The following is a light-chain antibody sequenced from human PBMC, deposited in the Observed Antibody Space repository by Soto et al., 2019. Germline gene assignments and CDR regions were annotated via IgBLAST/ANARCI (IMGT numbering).Light chain of an antibody. CDR2: YAS. J-gene: IGKJ1*01. Sequence: EIVLTQSPATLSLSPGERATLSCRASQSVSSYLAWYQQKPGQAPRLLIYYASNRATGIPARFSGSGSGTDFTLTISIREPEDFAVYYCQQRSNWPRTFGQGTKVEIK. CDR1: QSVSSY. CDR3: QQRSNWPRT. V-gene: IGKV3-11*01.